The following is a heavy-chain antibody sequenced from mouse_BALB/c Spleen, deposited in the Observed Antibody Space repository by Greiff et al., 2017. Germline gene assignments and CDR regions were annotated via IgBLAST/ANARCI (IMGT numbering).Heavy chain of an antibody. V-gene: IGHV5-17*02. D-gene: IGHD1-1*01. CDR1: GFTFSSFG. CDR3: ARSGDYGSSSFAY. Sequence: EVKLVDSGGGLVQPGGSRKLSCAASGFTFSSFGMHWVRQAPEKGLEWVAYISSGSSTIYYADTVKGRFTISRDKPKNTLFLQMTSLRSEDTAMYYCARSGDYGSSSFAYWGQGTLVTVSA. CDR2: ISSGSSTI. J-gene: IGHJ3*01.